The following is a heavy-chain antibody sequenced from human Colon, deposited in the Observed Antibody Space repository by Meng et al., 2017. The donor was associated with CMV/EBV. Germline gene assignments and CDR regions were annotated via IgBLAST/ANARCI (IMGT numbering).Heavy chain of an antibody. J-gene: IGHJ4*02. V-gene: IGHV3-7*02. CDR2: IRQDASEK. CDR3: GRNRVDH. D-gene: IGHD3-10*01. CDR1: GFTFSTYD. Sequence: GGSLRPSCTASGFTFSTYDFHWFRQPTGKGLEWVANIRQDASEKFYADLVKGRFTISRDNAKSSLYLQMNSLRGKDTAVYYCGRNRVDHWGQGTLVTVSS.